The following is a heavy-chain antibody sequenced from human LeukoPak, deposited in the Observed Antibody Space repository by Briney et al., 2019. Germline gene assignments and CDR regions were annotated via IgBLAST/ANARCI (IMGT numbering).Heavy chain of an antibody. J-gene: IGHJ2*01. D-gene: IGHD3-22*01. Sequence: GGSLRLSCAASGFAFNTYSMNWVRQAPGKGLEWVSYIISSRSVIYYADSVKGRLTISRENARNSLYLQMNSLRAEDTAVYYCARYASGYYHTPFNYWFFDLWGRGTLVTVSS. V-gene: IGHV3-48*01. CDR1: GFAFNTYS. CDR3: ARYASGYYHTPFNYWFFDL. CDR2: IISSRSVI.